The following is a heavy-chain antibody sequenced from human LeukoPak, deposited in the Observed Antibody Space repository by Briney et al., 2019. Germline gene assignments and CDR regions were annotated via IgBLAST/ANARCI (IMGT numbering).Heavy chain of an antibody. V-gene: IGHV4-4*07. J-gene: IGHJ6*03. Sequence: PSETLSLTCTVSGGSISSYYWTWIRQPAGKGLEWIGRIYTSENTNYNPSLKSRVTMSVDTSKNQFSLRLSSVTAADTAVYYCARGAVPPAMRYYHYMDVWGKGTTVTVSS. CDR3: ARGAVPPAMRYYHYMDV. D-gene: IGHD2-2*01. CDR2: IYTSENT. CDR1: GGSISSYY.